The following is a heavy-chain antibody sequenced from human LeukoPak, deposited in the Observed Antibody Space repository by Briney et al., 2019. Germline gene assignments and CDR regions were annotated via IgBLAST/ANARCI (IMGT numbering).Heavy chain of an antibody. J-gene: IGHJ4*02. D-gene: IGHD6-6*01. CDR3: ARRYSSSSSWSDY. V-gene: IGHV5-51*01. Sequence: GESLKIPCKGSGYGFTSYWIAWVRQMPGKGLEWMGIIYPGDSDTRYSPSFQGQVTISADKSISTAYLQWSSLKASDTAMYYCARRYSSSSSWSDYWGQGTLVTVSS. CDR2: IYPGDSDT. CDR1: GYGFTSYW.